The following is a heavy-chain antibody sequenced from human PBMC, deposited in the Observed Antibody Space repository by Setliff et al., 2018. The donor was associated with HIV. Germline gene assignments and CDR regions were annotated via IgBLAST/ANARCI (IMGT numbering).Heavy chain of an antibody. J-gene: IGHJ4*02. V-gene: IGHV4-39*07. CDR3: ARVFVDTAVLRVLEYYFDS. CDR1: GGSISSSSYY. D-gene: IGHD5-18*01. CDR2: MYYSGST. Sequence: SLTCTVSGGSISSSSYYWGWVRQPPGKGLEWMGSMYYSGSTYYTPSLKSRITISLDTSKNQFSLRMRSVTAADTAVYYCARVFVDTAVLRVLEYYFDSWGRGTLVTVSS.